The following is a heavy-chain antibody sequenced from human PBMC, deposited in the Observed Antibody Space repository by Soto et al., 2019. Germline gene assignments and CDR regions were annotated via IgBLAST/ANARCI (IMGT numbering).Heavy chain of an antibody. CDR1: GDGISSKSAA. CDR3: ARVPNPVRLKIGYEHAFAF. CDR2: TYYRSKWYN. J-gene: IGHJ3*01. Sequence: SQTLSLTCAISGDGISSKSAACNWLRQSPSRGLEWLGRTYYRSKWYNDYAVSVKSRITINPDTSKNQFSLQLNSVTPEDTAVYYCARVPNPVRLKIGYEHAFAFWGQGTMDPVS. V-gene: IGHV6-1*01. D-gene: IGHD5-18*01.